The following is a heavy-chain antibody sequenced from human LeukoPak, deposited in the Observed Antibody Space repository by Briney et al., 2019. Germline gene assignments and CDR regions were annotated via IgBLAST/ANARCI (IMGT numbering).Heavy chain of an antibody. J-gene: IGHJ4*02. CDR1: GGSFSGYY. CDR3: ARDGYGPH. V-gene: IGHV4-34*01. CDR2: INHSGST. D-gene: IGHD6-13*01. Sequence: SETLSLTCAVYGGSFSGYYWSWIRQPPGKGLEWIGEINHSGSTNYNPSLKSRVTISVDTSKNQFSLKLSSVTAADTAVYYCARDGYGPHWGQGTLVTVSS.